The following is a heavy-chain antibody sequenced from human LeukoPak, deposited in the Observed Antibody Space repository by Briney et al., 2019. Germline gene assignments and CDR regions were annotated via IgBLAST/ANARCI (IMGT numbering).Heavy chain of an antibody. D-gene: IGHD4-17*01. J-gene: IGHJ4*02. V-gene: IGHV3-7*01. CDR3: ARDKGGYGDKYYFDY. Sequence: GSLRLSCAASGFTFSSYWMSWVRQAPGKGLEWVANIKQDGSEKYYVDSVKGRFTISRDNAKNSLYLQMNSLRAEDTAVYYCARDKGGYGDKYYFDYWGQGTLVTVSS. CDR2: IKQDGSEK. CDR1: GFTFSSYW.